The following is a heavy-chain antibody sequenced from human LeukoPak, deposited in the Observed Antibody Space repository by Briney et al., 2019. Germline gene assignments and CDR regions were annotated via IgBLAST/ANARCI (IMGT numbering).Heavy chain of an antibody. Sequence: SETLSLTCTVSGGSISSGGYYWSWIRQHPGKGLEWIGYIYYSGSTYYNPSLKSRVTISVDTSKNQFSLKLSSVTAADTAVYYCARQEKATIHFDYWGQGTLVTVSS. CDR1: GGSISSGGYY. V-gene: IGHV4-31*03. CDR2: IYYSGST. J-gene: IGHJ4*02. CDR3: ARQEKATIHFDY. D-gene: IGHD5-24*01.